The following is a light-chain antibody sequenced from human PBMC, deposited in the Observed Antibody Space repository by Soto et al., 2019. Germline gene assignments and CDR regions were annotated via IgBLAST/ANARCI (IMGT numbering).Light chain of an antibody. CDR3: QQYGDMWT. Sequence: ETVMTQSPATLSVSPGERATLSCRASQSVSGYLAWYQQQPGQAPRLLIHGASRRATGIPDRFSGSGSGTDFTLTINRLEPEDFAVYFCQQYGDMWTFGQGTKVDIK. CDR1: QSVSGY. CDR2: GAS. V-gene: IGKV3-20*01. J-gene: IGKJ1*01.